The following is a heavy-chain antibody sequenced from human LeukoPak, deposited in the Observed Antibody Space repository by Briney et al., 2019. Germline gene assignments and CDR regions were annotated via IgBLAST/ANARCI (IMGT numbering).Heavy chain of an antibody. J-gene: IGHJ4*02. Sequence: GESLKISCKGSGYSFTSYWIGWVRQMPAKGLEWVGIIYPGDSDTRYSPSFQGQVTISADKSISTAYLQWSSLKASDTATYYCARSINFWSGYYYESFDYWGQGTLVTVSS. CDR1: GYSFTSYW. CDR2: IYPGDSDT. D-gene: IGHD3-3*01. CDR3: ARSINFWSGYYYESFDY. V-gene: IGHV5-51*01.